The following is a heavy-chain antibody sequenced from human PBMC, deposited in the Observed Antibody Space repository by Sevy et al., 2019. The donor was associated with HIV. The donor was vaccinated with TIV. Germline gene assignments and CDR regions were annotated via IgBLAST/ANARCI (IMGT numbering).Heavy chain of an antibody. V-gene: IGHV3-7*01. CDR1: GFTFTDYW. Sequence: GGSLRLSCAASGFTFTDYWMSWVQQTPGKELEWVANIYEGGSAKNYVDSVKGRFTISRDNAKKSLYLQMNSLRGEDTAVYYCASGLRGGSNQPWGQGTRVTVSS. D-gene: IGHD2-2*01. CDR2: IYEGGSAK. J-gene: IGHJ4*02. CDR3: ASGLRGGSNQP.